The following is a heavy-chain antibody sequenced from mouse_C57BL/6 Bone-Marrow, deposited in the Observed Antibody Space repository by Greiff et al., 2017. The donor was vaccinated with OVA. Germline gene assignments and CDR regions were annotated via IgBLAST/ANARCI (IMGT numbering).Heavy chain of an antibody. V-gene: IGHV1-76*01. CDR2: IYPGSGNT. CDR3: ARRGYYGSSLFAY. J-gene: IGHJ3*01. Sequence: VQLQQSGAELVRPGASVKLSCKASGYTFTDYYINWVKQRPGQGLEWIARIYPGSGNTYYNEKFKGKATLTAEKSSSTAYMQLSSLTSEDSAVYFCARRGYYGSSLFAYWGQGTLVTVSA. D-gene: IGHD1-1*01. CDR1: GYTFTDYY.